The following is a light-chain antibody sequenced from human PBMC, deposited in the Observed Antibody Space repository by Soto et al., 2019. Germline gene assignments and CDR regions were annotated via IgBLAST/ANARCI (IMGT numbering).Light chain of an antibody. J-gene: IGLJ1*01. V-gene: IGLV2-18*01. CDR1: TTDIDNYDS. CDR3: SLYSSNGSLI. Sequence: QSARTQPPSLSGSPGQSITISCTATTTDIDNYDSASWYQQAPGTAPKLIIYDVNNRPSVAPDRFSGSTSGNTASLTISGLQAEDETDYFCSLYSSNGSLIFGPGTKVTVL. CDR2: DVN.